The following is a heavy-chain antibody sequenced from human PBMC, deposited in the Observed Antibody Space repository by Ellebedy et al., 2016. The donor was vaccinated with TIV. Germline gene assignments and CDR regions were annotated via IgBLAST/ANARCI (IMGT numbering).Heavy chain of an antibody. CDR2: IKSKTDGGTT. V-gene: IGHV3-15*01. Sequence: GESLKISXAASGFTFSNAWMSWVRQAPGKGLEWVGRIKSKTDGGTTDYAAPVKGSFTISRDDSKNTLYLQMNSLKTEDTAVYYCTTEDRDSSGYYPGYAAFDIWGQGTMVTVSS. CDR1: GFTFSNAW. J-gene: IGHJ3*02. CDR3: TTEDRDSSGYYPGYAAFDI. D-gene: IGHD3-22*01.